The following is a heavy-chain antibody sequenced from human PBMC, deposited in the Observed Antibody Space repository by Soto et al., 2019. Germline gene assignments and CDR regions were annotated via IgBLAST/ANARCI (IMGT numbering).Heavy chain of an antibody. CDR3: ERNTYYYVRSGRNKRAFDT. J-gene: IGHJ3*02. CDR2: IYYSGST. CDR1: GGSISSYY. Sequence: QVQLQESGPGLVKPSETLSLTCTVSGGSISSYYWSWIRQPPGKGLEWIGYIYYSGSTNYNPSLKSRATISVDTSKNQSAMKLSFVTAADTAVYYCERNTYYYVRSGRNKRAFDTWGQGTMVTVSS. V-gene: IGHV4-59*01. D-gene: IGHD3-22*01.